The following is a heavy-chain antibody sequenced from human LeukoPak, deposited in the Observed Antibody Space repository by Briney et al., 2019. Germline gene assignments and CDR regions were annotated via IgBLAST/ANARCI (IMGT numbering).Heavy chain of an antibody. V-gene: IGHV4-59*01. J-gene: IGHJ5*02. Sequence: SETLSLTCTVSGGSISGYYWNWLRQPPGKGLEWIGYVYYSGSTKYNPSFKSRVIISEDTSKNQFSLKLSSVTAADTAVYYCARGGVNYKIAGPWGQGALVTVSS. CDR3: ARGGVNYKIAGP. D-gene: IGHD3-10*01. CDR2: VYYSGST. CDR1: GGSISGYY.